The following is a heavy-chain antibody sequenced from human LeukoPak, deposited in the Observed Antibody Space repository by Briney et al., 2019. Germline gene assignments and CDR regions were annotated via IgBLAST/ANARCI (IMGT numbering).Heavy chain of an antibody. CDR1: GGSISSYY. CDR2: IYYSGST. D-gene: IGHD3-10*01. CDR3: ARYGSGSYFLDYYYYGMDV. V-gene: IGHV4-59*01. Sequence: SETLSLTCTVSGGSISSYYWSWIRQPPGKGLEWIGYIYYSGSTNYNPSLKSRVTVSVDTSKNQFSLKLSSVTAADTAVYYCARYGSGSYFLDYYYYGMDVWGQGTTVTVSS. J-gene: IGHJ6*02.